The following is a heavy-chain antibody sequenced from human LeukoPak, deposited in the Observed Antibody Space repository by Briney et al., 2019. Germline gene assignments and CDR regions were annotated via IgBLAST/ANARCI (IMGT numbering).Heavy chain of an antibody. CDR3: ARDGVTGDDISDYYYYYMDV. Sequence: GASVKVSCKASGYTFTSYYMHWVRQAPGQGLEWMGIINPSGGSTSYAQKFQGRVTMTRDMSTSTVYMELSSLRSEDTAVYYCARDGVTGDDISDYYYYYMDVWGKGTTVTVSS. CDR1: GYTFTSYY. V-gene: IGHV1-46*01. CDR2: INPSGGST. J-gene: IGHJ6*03. D-gene: IGHD3-9*01.